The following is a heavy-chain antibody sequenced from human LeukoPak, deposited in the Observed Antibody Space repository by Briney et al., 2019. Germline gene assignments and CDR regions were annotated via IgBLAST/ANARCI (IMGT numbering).Heavy chain of an antibody. V-gene: IGHV4-39*07. CDR3: ARGYCSSTSCYNYYYYMDV. CDR2: IYYSGST. J-gene: IGHJ6*03. Sequence: SETLSLTCTVSGGSISSSSYYWGWIRQPPGKGLEWIGSIYYSGSTYYNPSLKSRVTISVDTSKNQFSLKLSSVTAADTAVYYCARGYCSSTSCYNYYYYMDVWGKGTTVTVSS. CDR1: GGSISSSSYY. D-gene: IGHD2-2*02.